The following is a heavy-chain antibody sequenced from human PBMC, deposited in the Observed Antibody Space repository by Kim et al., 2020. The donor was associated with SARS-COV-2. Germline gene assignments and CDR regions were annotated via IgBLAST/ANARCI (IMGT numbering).Heavy chain of an antibody. V-gene: IGHV4-39*01. Sequence: SETLSLTCTVSGGSISSSSYYWGWIRQPPGKGLEWIGSIYYSGSTYYNPSLKSRVTISVDTSKNQFSLKLSSVTAADTAVYYCARHSPFKLWFGELPPNYYYGMDVWGQGTTVTVSS. CDR3: ARHSPFKLWFGELPPNYYYGMDV. CDR2: IYYSGST. CDR1: GGSISSSSYY. J-gene: IGHJ6*02. D-gene: IGHD3-10*01.